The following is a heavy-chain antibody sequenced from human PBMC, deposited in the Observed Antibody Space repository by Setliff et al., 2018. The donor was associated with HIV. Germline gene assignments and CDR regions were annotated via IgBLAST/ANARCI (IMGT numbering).Heavy chain of an antibody. J-gene: IGHJ6*03. V-gene: IGHV3-48*01. CDR1: GFTFSSYS. CDR3: VRDLYFYYHMDV. D-gene: IGHD3-9*01. Sequence: PGGSLRLSCAASGFTFSSYSMNWVRQAPGKGLEWISYNGIINGAKHYADSMEGRFTISRDDAKNSLYLQMDSLRAEDTAVYYCVRDLYFYYHMDVWGKGTTVTVSS. CDR2: NGIINGAK.